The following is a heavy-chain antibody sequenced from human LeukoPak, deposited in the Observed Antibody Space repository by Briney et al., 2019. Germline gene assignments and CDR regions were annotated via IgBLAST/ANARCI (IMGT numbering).Heavy chain of an antibody. Sequence: SETLSLTCTVSGGSISSTNYYWGWIRQPPGKGLEWIGRIYYSGSTFYDPSLRSRVTISVDTSKNQFSLKLSSVTAADTAVYFCARHKYYFDNWGQGTPVTVSS. V-gene: IGHV4-39*01. CDR3: ARHKYYFDN. CDR1: GGSISSTNYY. CDR2: IYYSGST. J-gene: IGHJ4*02.